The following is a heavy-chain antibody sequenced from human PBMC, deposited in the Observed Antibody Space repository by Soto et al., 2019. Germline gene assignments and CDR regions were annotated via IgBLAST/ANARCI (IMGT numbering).Heavy chain of an antibody. V-gene: IGHV1-69*12. D-gene: IGHD3-3*01. CDR2: IVPMFGTA. CDR1: GGTFGNTA. CDR3: ARDGDPGYTFWSGPLGGGRFDP. Sequence: QVQLVQSGAEVKKPGSSVNVSCKTSGGTFGNTAVTWVRQAPGQGLEWMGGIVPMFGTANYAQKFQGRVTITADESTNTAYMELRSLRSDYTAVDYCARDGDPGYTFWSGPLGGGRFDPWGQGTMVTVSS. J-gene: IGHJ5*02.